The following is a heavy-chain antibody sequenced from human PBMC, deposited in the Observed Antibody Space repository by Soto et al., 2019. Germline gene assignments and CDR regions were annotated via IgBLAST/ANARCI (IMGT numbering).Heavy chain of an antibody. CDR3: ARDQTIAVAGSRWFDP. Sequence: ASVKVSCKASGYTFTSYGISWVRQAPGQGLEWMGWISAYNGNTNYAQKLQGRVTMTTDTSTSTAYMELRSLRSDDTAVYYCARDQTIAVAGSRWFDPWGQGTLVTVSS. V-gene: IGHV1-18*01. J-gene: IGHJ5*02. CDR1: GYTFTSYG. D-gene: IGHD6-19*01. CDR2: ISAYNGNT.